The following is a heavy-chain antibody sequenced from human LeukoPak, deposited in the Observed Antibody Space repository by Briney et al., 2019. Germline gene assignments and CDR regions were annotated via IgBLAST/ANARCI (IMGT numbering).Heavy chain of an antibody. D-gene: IGHD3-10*01. Sequence: GGSLRLSCAASGFTFSSYAMSWVRQAPGKGLEWVSAISGSGGSTYYADSVKGRFTISRDNSKNTLYLQMNSLRAEDTAVYYCAKDPLPVHGSGLNTYWGQGTLVTVSS. V-gene: IGHV3-23*01. CDR3: AKDPLPVHGSGLNTY. CDR1: GFTFSSYA. CDR2: ISGSGGST. J-gene: IGHJ4*02.